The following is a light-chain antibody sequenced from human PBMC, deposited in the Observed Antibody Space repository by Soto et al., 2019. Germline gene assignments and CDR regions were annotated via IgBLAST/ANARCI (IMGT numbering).Light chain of an antibody. CDR1: QSVSSY. CDR2: DSS. Sequence: EIVLTQFPATLSLSPGEGATLSCRASQSVSSYLAWYQQKRGQAPRLLIYDSSNRATGIPARFSGSGSGTDFGLTISSLEPEDFAVYYCQQRSSWPLTFGGGTKVEIK. V-gene: IGKV3-11*01. J-gene: IGKJ4*01. CDR3: QQRSSWPLT.